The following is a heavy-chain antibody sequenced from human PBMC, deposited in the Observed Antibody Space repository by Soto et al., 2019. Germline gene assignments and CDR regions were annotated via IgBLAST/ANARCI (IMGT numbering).Heavy chain of an antibody. J-gene: IGHJ6*03. CDR3: ARRKTVTTGHYYYYIDV. D-gene: IGHD4-17*01. CDR1: EFSFSADG. CDR2: ISYDGNDK. Sequence: QVQLVESGGGVVRPGRSLRLSCVASEFSFSADGMHWVRLAPGKGLQWVAVISYDGNDKYYADSVKGRFTISRDDSKNTLYLQMNSLRIEDTAIYYCARRKTVTTGHYYYYIDVWGKGTTVTVSS. V-gene: IGHV3-30*03.